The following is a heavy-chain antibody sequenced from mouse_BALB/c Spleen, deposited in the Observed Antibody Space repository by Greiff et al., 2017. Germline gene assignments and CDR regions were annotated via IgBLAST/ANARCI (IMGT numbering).Heavy chain of an antibody. CDR2: ISSGGSYT. V-gene: IGHV5-9-4*01. CDR1: GFTFSSYA. CDR3: AREGSSGYYFDY. J-gene: IGHJ2*01. D-gene: IGHD3-1*01. Sequence: DVMLVESGGGLVKPGGSLKLSCAASGFTFSSYAMSWVRQSPEKRLEWVAEISSGGSYTYYPDTVTGRFTISRDNAKNTLYLDMSSLRSEDTAMYYCAREGSSGYYFDYWGQGTTLTVSS.